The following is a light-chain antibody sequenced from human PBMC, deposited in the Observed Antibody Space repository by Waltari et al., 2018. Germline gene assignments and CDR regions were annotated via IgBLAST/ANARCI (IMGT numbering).Light chain of an antibody. J-gene: IGKJ4*01. CDR3: QQRATGVT. CDR1: QSVSSY. CDR2: DAS. Sequence: EIVLTPSPATLSLSPGEGATLSCRASQSVSSYLAWYQQKTGQAPRLLIYDASNRATGISGRFSGSGSGTDFTLTISSLEPEDFAVYYCQQRATGVTFGGGTKVEV. V-gene: IGKV3-11*01.